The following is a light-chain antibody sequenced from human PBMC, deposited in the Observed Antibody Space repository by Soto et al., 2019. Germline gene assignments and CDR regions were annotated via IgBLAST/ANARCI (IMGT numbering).Light chain of an antibody. CDR2: DND. J-gene: IGLJ2*01. V-gene: IGLV1-51*01. Sequence: QSVLTQPPSVSAAPGQKVTISCSGSRFNIGNNYVSWYQQLPGTAPKLLIYDNDKRPSGLPDRFSGSKSGTSATLGITGLRAGDEADFYCGAWDTSLSAVVFGRGTKLTVL. CDR1: RFNIGNNY. CDR3: GAWDTSLSAVV.